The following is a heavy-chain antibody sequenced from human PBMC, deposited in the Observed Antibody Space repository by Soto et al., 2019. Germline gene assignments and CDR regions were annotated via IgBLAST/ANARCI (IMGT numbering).Heavy chain of an antibody. J-gene: IGHJ6*03. Sequence: SETLSLTCTVSGGSISSYYWSWIRQPPGKGLEWIGYIYYSGSTNYNPSLKSRVTISVDTSKNQFSLKLSSVTAADTAVYYCARDREYSSSHGDYYYYMDVWGKGTTVTVSS. D-gene: IGHD6-6*01. CDR3: ARDREYSSSHGDYYYYMDV. V-gene: IGHV4-59*01. CDR2: IYYSGST. CDR1: GGSISSYY.